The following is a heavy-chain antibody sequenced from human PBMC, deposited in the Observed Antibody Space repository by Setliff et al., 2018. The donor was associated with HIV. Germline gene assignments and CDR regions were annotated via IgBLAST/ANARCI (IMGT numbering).Heavy chain of an antibody. D-gene: IGHD2-2*01. J-gene: IGHJ4*02. CDR3: VRDTTSGWMLTN. CDR2: NNLDSRAI. CDR1: GFTFSPFA. V-gene: IGHV3-48*04. Sequence: GSLRLSCAASGFTFSPFAMNWVRQAPGKGLEWISYNNLDSRAIYYADSVRGRFTISRDNARDSLYLQMNSLRAEDTAVYYCVRDTTSGWMLTNWGQGTLVTVSS.